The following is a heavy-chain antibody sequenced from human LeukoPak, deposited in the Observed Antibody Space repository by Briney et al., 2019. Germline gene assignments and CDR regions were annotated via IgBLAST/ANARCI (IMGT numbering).Heavy chain of an antibody. V-gene: IGHV1-8*01. CDR2: MNPNSGNT. CDR1: GYTFTSYD. Sequence: GASVTVSCKASGYTFTSYDINWVRQAPGQGLEWMGWMNPNSGNTGYAQKFQGRVTMTRNTSISTAYMELSSLRSEDTAVYYCARAVRSVVTATSYYFDDWGEGTLVTVS. D-gene: IGHD2-21*02. J-gene: IGHJ4*02. CDR3: ARAVRSVVTATSYYFDD.